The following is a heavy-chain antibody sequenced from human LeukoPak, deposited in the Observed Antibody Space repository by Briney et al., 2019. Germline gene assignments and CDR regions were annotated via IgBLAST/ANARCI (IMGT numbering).Heavy chain of an antibody. J-gene: IGHJ5*02. D-gene: IGHD6-13*01. CDR2: IYYSGST. V-gene: IGHV4-30-4*08. Sequence: SETLSLTCTVSGGSISSGDYYWSWIRQPPGKGLEWIGYIYYSGSTYYNPSLKSRVTISVDTSKNQFSLKLSSVTAADTAVYYCAKSPKWAAAARDWFDPWGQGTLVTVSS. CDR3: AKSPKWAAAARDWFDP. CDR1: GGSISSGDYY.